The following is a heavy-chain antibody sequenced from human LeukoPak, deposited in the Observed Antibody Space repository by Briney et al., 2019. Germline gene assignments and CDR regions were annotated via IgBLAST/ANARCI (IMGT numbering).Heavy chain of an antibody. CDR3: ARSVKYSSSFFDY. V-gene: IGHV3-7*01. Sequence: GGSLRLSCAASGFTFSSYWMSWVRQAPGKGLEWVANIKQDGSEKYYVDSVKGRFTISRDNAKNSLYLQMNSLRAEDTAVYYCARSVKYSSSFFDYWGQGTLVTVSS. D-gene: IGHD6-13*01. CDR1: GFTFSSYW. CDR2: IKQDGSEK. J-gene: IGHJ4*02.